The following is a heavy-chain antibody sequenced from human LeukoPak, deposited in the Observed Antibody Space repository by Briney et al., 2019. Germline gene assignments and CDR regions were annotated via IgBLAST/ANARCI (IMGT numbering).Heavy chain of an antibody. CDR2: IYTSGST. V-gene: IGHV4-61*02. CDR3: ARGGTRSGFDY. Sequence: SETLSLTCTVSGGSISSGSYYWSWIRQPAGKGLEWIGRIYTSGSTNYNPSLKSRVTISVDTSKNQFSLKLSSVTAADTAVYYCARGGTRSGFDYWGQGTLVTVSS. J-gene: IGHJ4*02. D-gene: IGHD3-10*01. CDR1: GGSISSGSYY.